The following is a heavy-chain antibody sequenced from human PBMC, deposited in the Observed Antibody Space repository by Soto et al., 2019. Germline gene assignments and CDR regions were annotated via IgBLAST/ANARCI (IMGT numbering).Heavy chain of an antibody. V-gene: IGHV3-73*01. CDR3: TAQTPYSSSWPFDY. J-gene: IGHJ4*02. CDR1: GFIFSASS. Sequence: VQLVESGGGLVQPGGSLRLSCAASGFIFSASSLHWVRQAPGTGLEWVGQIRSQANNYATEYAASVKGRFTISRDDSKDTTYLQMNTLKTEDTAMYYCTAQTPYSSSWPFDYWGQGTLVTVSS. CDR2: IRSQANNYAT. D-gene: IGHD6-13*01.